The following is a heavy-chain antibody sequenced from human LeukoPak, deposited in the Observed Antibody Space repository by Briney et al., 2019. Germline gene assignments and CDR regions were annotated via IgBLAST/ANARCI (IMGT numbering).Heavy chain of an antibody. CDR2: IYYSGST. CDR3: ARQRAASYWFDP. D-gene: IGHD6-13*01. J-gene: IGHJ5*02. V-gene: IGHV4-39*01. CDR1: GGSISSSSYY. Sequence: SETLSLTCTVSGGSISSSSYYWGWIRQPPGKGLEWIRSIYYSGSTYYNPSLKSRVTISVDTSKNQFSLKLSSVTAADTAVYYCARQRAASYWFDPWGQGTLVTVSS.